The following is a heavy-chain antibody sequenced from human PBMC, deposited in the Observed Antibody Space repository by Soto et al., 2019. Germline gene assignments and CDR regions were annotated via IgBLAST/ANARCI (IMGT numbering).Heavy chain of an antibody. CDR2: IYYSGST. CDR3: ARDMENGYYKSEFDH. J-gene: IGHJ4*02. D-gene: IGHD3-9*01. V-gene: IGHV4-59*01. CDR1: GGSISSYY. Sequence: ASETLSLTCTVSGGSISSYYWSWIRQPPGKGLEWIGYIYYSGSTNYNTYLTSRVTISVDTSKKQFPLKLSSVTAADTAVYYCARDMENGYYKSEFDHLCQGTMVTVSS.